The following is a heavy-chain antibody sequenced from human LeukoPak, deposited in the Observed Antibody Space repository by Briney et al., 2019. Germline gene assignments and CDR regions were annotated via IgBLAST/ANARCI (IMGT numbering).Heavy chain of an antibody. CDR2: TSYSGTN. CDR1: GGSVSSSSYY. D-gene: IGHD7-27*01. J-gene: IGHJ5*02. Sequence: SETLSLTCTVSGGSVSSSSYYWGRIRQPPGKGLEWIGSTSYSGTNYNNPSLKSRVSISIDTSKNQFSVKLTSVTAADTAMYYCASLGTLRSWGQGTLVTVSS. CDR3: ASLGTLRS. V-gene: IGHV4-39*01.